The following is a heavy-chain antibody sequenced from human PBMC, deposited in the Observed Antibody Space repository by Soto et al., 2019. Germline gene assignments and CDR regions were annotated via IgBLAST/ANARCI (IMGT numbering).Heavy chain of an antibody. J-gene: IGHJ5*02. CDR2: INHSGST. D-gene: IGHD3-3*01. Sequence: SETLSLTCAVYGGSFSGYYWSWIRQPPGKGLEWIGEINHSGSTNYNPSLKSRVTISVDTSKNQFSLKLSSVTAADTAVYYCARDRSYYDFWSGYHSSWGQGTLVTVSS. CDR3: ARDRSYYDFWSGYHSS. CDR1: GGSFSGYY. V-gene: IGHV4-34*01.